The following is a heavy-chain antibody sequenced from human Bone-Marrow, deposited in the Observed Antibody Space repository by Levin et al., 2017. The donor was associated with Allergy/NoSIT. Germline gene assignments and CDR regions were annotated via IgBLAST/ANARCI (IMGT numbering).Heavy chain of an antibody. J-gene: IGHJ4*02. V-gene: IGHV3-21*01. Sequence: GESLKISCAASGFTFSSYSMNWVRQAPGKGLEWVSSISSSSSYIYYADSVKGRFTISRDNAKNSLYLQMNSLRAEDTAVYYCARAATPWLFLFDYWGQGTLVTVSS. CDR2: ISSSSSYI. D-gene: IGHD1-26*01. CDR3: ARAATPWLFLFDY. CDR1: GFTFSSYS.